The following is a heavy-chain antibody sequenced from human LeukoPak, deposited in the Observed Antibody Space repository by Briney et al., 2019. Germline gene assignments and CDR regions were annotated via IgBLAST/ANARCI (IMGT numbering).Heavy chain of an antibody. CDR3: AKDHCYGSGNPDY. CDR2: VSSNGGST. CDR1: GFTFSSYA. Sequence: GGSLRLSCAASGFTFSSYAMHWVRQAPGKGLEYVSAVSSNGGSTYYANSVKGRFTISRDNSKNTLYLQMGSLRAEDTAVYYCAKDHCYGSGNPDYWGQGTLVTVSS. J-gene: IGHJ4*02. D-gene: IGHD3-10*01. V-gene: IGHV3-64*01.